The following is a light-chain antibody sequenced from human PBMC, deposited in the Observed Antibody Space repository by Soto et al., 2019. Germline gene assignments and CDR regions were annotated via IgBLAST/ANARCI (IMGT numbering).Light chain of an antibody. J-gene: IGKJ2*01. Sequence: DIVMTQSPDSLAVSLGERATINCRSSQSVFYSSSNKNYLAWYQHKAGPPPKLLIYWTSTRESGVPDRFSGSGSGTDFTLAISSLQAEDAAGYSWHQYYTTPYTFGQGTKVEIK. V-gene: IGKV4-1*01. CDR3: HQYYTTPYT. CDR1: QSVFYSSSNKNY. CDR2: WTS.